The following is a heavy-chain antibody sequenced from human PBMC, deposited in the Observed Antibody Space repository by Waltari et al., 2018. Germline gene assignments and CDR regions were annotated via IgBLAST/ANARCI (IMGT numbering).Heavy chain of an antibody. Sequence: QVQLVQSGAEVKKPGASVKVSCKASGYTFTSYGISWVRQAPGQGREWMGRISAYNVNTNYAQKLQGRVTMTTDTSTSTAYMELMSLRSDDKAVYSCASDGAPYSSSSAAAHWGQGTPVTVSS. J-gene: IGHJ4*02. V-gene: IGHV1-18*01. D-gene: IGHD6-6*01. CDR2: ISAYNVNT. CDR3: ASDGAPYSSSSAAAH. CDR1: GYTFTSYG.